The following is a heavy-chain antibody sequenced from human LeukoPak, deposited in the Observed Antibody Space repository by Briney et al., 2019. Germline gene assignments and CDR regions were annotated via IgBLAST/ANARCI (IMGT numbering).Heavy chain of an antibody. J-gene: IGHJ4*02. D-gene: IGHD3-10*01. CDR2: VYWDDDK. CDR3: ARPYFFGSGLYFDY. CDR1: GFSLSTTGVG. Sequence: VSGPTLVKPTQTLTLTYTFSGFSLSTTGVGVGWIRQPPGKALEWLAHVYWDDDKRYSPSLKTRLTITKDTSKNHVILTMTNMDPVDTATYFCARPYFFGSGLYFDYWGRGFLVTVSS. V-gene: IGHV2-5*02.